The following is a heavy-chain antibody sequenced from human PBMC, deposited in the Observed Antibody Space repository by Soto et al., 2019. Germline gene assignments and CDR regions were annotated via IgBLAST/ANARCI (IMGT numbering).Heavy chain of an antibody. V-gene: IGHV4-61*01. CDR1: GGSVSSSSYY. CDR3: TRIGLSHPYFDS. J-gene: IGHJ4*02. Sequence: ETLSLTCTVSGGSVSSSSYYWTWIRQPPGKGLEWIGYSYYSGSADYNPSLKSRVTISVDTSRNQFSLHLSSVTAADTAEYICTRIGLSHPYFDSWGQGTLVTVSS. CDR2: SYYSGSA. D-gene: IGHD2-2*03.